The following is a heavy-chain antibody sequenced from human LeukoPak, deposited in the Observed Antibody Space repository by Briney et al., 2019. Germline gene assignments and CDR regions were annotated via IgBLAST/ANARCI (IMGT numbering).Heavy chain of an antibody. V-gene: IGHV3-23*01. CDR2: ISSNGGST. CDR1: GFTFSSYA. J-gene: IGHJ4*02. Sequence: GGSLRLSCAASGFTFSSYAMSWVRQAPGKGLEWVSAISSNGGSTYYADSVKGRFTISRDNSKNTLYLQMNSLRAEDTAVYYCAKSSEYYYGSGSYYAFFDSWGQGTLVTVSS. CDR3: AKSSEYYYGSGSYYAFFDS. D-gene: IGHD3-10*01.